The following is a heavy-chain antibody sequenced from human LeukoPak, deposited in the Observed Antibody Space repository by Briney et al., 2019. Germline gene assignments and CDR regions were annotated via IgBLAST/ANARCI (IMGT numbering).Heavy chain of an antibody. D-gene: IGHD1-7*01. Sequence: GGSLRLSCAASGFTFSSYAMTWVRQAPGRGLEWASGIYASGENTYYADSVKGRFTISRDNSKNTLYLQMNSLRGEDTAVYYCVRGLRELPYWGQGTLVTVSS. CDR1: GFTFSSYA. V-gene: IGHV3-23*01. J-gene: IGHJ4*02. CDR2: IYASGENT. CDR3: VRGLRELPY.